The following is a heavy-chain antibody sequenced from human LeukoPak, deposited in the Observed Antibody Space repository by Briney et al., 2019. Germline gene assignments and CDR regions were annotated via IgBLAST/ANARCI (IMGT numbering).Heavy chain of an antibody. CDR2: INTNTGNP. V-gene: IGHV7-4-1*02. D-gene: IGHD2-21*02. CDR3: ARDGPMTTIDH. CDR1: GYTFTSYA. J-gene: IGHJ4*02. Sequence: ASVKVSCKASGYTFTSYAMNWVRQAPGQGLEWMGWINTNTGNPTYAQGFTGRFVFSLDTSVSTAYLQISSLEAEDTAVFYCARDGPMTTIDHWGQGTLVTVSS.